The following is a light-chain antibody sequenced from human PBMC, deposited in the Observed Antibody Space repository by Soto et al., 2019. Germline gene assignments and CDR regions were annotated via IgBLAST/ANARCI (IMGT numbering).Light chain of an antibody. Sequence: DIQMAQSPSTLSSSVGDRFTITCLASQSISSWLAWYQQKPGKAPKLLIYDASSLESGVPSRFSGSGSGTEFTLTISSLQPDDFATYYCQQYNSYSPWTFGQRTRLEIK. CDR1: QSISSW. V-gene: IGKV1-5*01. J-gene: IGKJ5*01. CDR3: QQYNSYSPWT. CDR2: DAS.